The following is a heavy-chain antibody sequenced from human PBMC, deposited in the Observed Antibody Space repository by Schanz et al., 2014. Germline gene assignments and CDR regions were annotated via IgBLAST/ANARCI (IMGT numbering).Heavy chain of an antibody. Sequence: QVQLVQSGAEVKKPGSPVKVSCKSSGGTFSSYAISWVRQAPGQGLEWMGRIIPVLAIADYAQKFQGRVTITADKSTNTAYMELSSLTSEDTAVYYCARGRTFDYWGQGTLVTVSS. CDR1: GGTFSSYA. CDR3: ARGRTFDY. V-gene: IGHV1-69*04. J-gene: IGHJ4*02. CDR2: IIPVLAIA.